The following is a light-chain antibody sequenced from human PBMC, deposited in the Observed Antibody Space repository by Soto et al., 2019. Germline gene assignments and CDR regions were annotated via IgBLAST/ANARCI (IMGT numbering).Light chain of an antibody. Sequence: EIVMTQSPATLSVSPGERATLSCRASQSVSSNLAWYQQKPGQAPRLLIYGASTRATGIPARFSGSGSGTEFTLTISSLQSVDFAVYYCQQYNNWPGYTFGQGTKLEIK. J-gene: IGKJ2*01. CDR1: QSVSSN. V-gene: IGKV3-15*01. CDR3: QQYNNWPGYT. CDR2: GAS.